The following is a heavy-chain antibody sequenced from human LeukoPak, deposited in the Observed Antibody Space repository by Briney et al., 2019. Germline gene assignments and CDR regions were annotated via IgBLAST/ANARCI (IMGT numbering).Heavy chain of an antibody. CDR1: GFTFSSYG. V-gene: IGHV3-33*01. D-gene: IGHD6-19*01. J-gene: IGHJ4*02. CDR2: IWYDGSNK. CDR3: ARDSRIAVAGKLDS. Sequence: PGRSLRLSCAASGFTFSSYGMHWVRQAPGKGLEWVAVIWYDGSNKYYADSVKGRFTISRDNSKNTLYLQMNSLRAEDTAVYYCARDSRIAVAGKLDSWGQGNLVTVSS.